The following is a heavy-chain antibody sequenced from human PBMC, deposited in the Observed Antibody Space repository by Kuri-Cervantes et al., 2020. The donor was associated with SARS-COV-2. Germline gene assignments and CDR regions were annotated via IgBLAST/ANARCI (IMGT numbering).Heavy chain of an antibody. J-gene: IGHJ5*02. CDR1: GFTFSSYS. Sequence: GESLKISCAASGFTFSSYSMNWVRQAPGKGLEWVSYISSSSSTIYYADSVEGRSTISRDNAKNSLYLQMNSLRDEDTAVYYCARGYGDYVGWFDPWGQGTLVTVSS. V-gene: IGHV3-48*02. CDR3: ARGYGDYVGWFDP. CDR2: ISSSSSTI. D-gene: IGHD4-17*01.